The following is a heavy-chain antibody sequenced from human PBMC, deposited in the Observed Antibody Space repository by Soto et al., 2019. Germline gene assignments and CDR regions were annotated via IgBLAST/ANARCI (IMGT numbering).Heavy chain of an antibody. J-gene: IGHJ4*02. V-gene: IGHV4-34*01. CDR1: GGSFSGYY. D-gene: IGHD1-26*01. CDR2: INHSGST. CDR3: ARGGVGATSYFAY. Sequence: QVQLQQWGAGLLKPSETLSLTCAVYGGSFSGYYWSWIRQPPGKGLEWIGEINHSGSTNYNPSLKSRVTISVDTSKNQFSLKLSSVTAADTAVYYCARGGVGATSYFAYWGQGTLVTVSS.